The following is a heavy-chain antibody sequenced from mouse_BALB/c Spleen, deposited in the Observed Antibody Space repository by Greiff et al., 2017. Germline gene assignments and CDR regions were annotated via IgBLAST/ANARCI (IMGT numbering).Heavy chain of an antibody. CDR2: IDPENGDT. CDR1: GFNIKDYY. Sequence: VQLKESGAELVRSGASVKLPCTASGFNIKDYYMHWVKQRPEQGLEWIGWIDPENGDTEYAPKFQGKATMTADTSSNTAYLQLSSLTSEDTAVYYCNAPMTTVVDDYWGQGTTLTVSS. V-gene: IGHV14-4*02. J-gene: IGHJ2*01. CDR3: NAPMTTVVDDY. D-gene: IGHD1-1*01.